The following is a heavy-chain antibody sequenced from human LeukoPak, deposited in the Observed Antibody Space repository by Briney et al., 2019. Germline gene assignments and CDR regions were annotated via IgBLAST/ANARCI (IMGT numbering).Heavy chain of an antibody. D-gene: IGHD3-10*01. J-gene: IGHJ4*02. V-gene: IGHV3-74*01. CDR3: ARMGPYGSGSYAVDY. Sequence: GGSLRLSCAVSGFTFSSYWMHWVRQAPGKGLVWVSRINGDGSSTSYADPVKGRFTISRDNAKNTLYLQMNSLRAEDTAVYYCARMGPYGSGSYAVDYWGQGTLVTVSS. CDR1: GFTFSSYW. CDR2: INGDGSST.